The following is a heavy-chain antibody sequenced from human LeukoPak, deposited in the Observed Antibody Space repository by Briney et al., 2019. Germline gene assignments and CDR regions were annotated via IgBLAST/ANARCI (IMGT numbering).Heavy chain of an antibody. CDR3: ARVTAYCSSTSCPFDY. J-gene: IGHJ4*02. CDR2: TSYSGST. CDR1: GGSISSYY. D-gene: IGHD2-2*01. Sequence: TASETLSLTCTVSGGSISSYYWSWIRQPPGKGLEWIGYTSYSGSTNYNPSLKSRVTISLDTSKNQFSLKLSSVTAANTAVYYCARVTAYCSSTSCPFDYWGQGTLVTVSS. V-gene: IGHV4-59*01.